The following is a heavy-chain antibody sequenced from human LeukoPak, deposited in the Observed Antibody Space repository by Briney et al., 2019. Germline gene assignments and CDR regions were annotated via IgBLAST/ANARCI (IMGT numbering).Heavy chain of an antibody. J-gene: IGHJ5*02. CDR3: ARDKGSTMVRGVIAYNWFDP. Sequence: ASVKVSCKASGYTFTSYYMHWVRQAPGQGLEWMGIINPSGGSTSYAQKFQGRVTMTRDMSTSTVYMELSSLRSEGTAVYYCARDKGSTMVRGVIAYNWFDPWGQGTLVTVSS. CDR1: GYTFTSYY. D-gene: IGHD3-10*01. CDR2: INPSGGST. V-gene: IGHV1-46*01.